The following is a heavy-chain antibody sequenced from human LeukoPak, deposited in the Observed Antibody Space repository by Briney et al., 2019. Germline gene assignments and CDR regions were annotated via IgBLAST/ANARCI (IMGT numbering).Heavy chain of an antibody. J-gene: IGHJ6*03. CDR1: GGSISSSSYY. CDR3: ARSTPDYDFWSGYYTAYYYYMDV. V-gene: IGHV4-39*07. D-gene: IGHD3-3*01. CDR2: IYYSGST. Sequence: PSETLSLTCTVSGGSISSSSYYWGWIRQPPGKGLEWIGSIYYSGSTYYNPSLKSRVTISVDTSKNQFSLKLSSVTAADTAVYYCARSTPDYDFWSGYYTAYYYYMDVWGQGTLVTVSS.